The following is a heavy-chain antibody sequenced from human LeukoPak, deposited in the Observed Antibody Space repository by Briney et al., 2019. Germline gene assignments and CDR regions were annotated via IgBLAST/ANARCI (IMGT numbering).Heavy chain of an antibody. Sequence: GGSLRLSCAASGFTFSSYWMSWLRPAPGKGLEWVANIKQDGSEKYYVDSVKGRFTISRDNDKNSLYLQMNSLSAEDTAVYYCAVDIVVVVAAWDYMDVWGKGTTVTVSS. D-gene: IGHD2-15*01. CDR3: AVDIVVVVAAWDYMDV. CDR2: IKQDGSEK. CDR1: GFTFSSYW. V-gene: IGHV3-7*01. J-gene: IGHJ6*03.